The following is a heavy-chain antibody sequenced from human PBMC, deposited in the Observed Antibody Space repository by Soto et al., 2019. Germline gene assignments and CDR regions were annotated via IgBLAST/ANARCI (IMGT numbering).Heavy chain of an antibody. CDR3: ARENFGAGTNGMDV. D-gene: IGHD3-10*01. V-gene: IGHV6-1*01. CDR1: GDSVSSDSAA. J-gene: IGHJ6*04. Sequence: SQTLSLTCVISGDSVSSDSAAWNWIRQSPSRGLEWLGRTYFRSKWYNDYVISLKGRIIINPDTSRNQFSLQLDSVTPEDTAVYYCARENFGAGTNGMDVGAKGPTVPVS. CDR2: TYFRSKWYN.